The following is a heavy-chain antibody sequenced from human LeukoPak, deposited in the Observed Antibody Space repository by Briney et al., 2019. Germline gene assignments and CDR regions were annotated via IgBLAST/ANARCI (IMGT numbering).Heavy chain of an antibody. CDR2: INSDGSVT. CDR3: ARSNALDI. Sequence: GGSLRLSCAASGFTVSGYWMYWVRQPPGKGLVWVSRINSDGSVTNYADSIKGRFTISRDSAMDTLYLQMNSLRAEDTAVYYCARSNALDIWGQGTMVTVSS. V-gene: IGHV3-74*01. CDR1: GFTVSGYW. J-gene: IGHJ3*02.